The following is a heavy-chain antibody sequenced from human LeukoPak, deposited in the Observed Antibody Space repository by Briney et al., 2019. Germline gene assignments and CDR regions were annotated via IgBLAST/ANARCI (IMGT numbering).Heavy chain of an antibody. CDR3: AKGLPVPGGIVALIDY. V-gene: IGHV3-30*18. Sequence: GGSLRLSCAASGFTFSSYGMHWVRQAPGKGLEWVAVISYDGSNKYYADSVKGRFTISRDNSKNTLYLQMNSLRAEDTAVYYCAKGLPVPGGIVALIDYWGQGTLVTVSS. CDR2: ISYDGSNK. CDR1: GFTFSSYG. D-gene: IGHD1-26*01. J-gene: IGHJ4*02.